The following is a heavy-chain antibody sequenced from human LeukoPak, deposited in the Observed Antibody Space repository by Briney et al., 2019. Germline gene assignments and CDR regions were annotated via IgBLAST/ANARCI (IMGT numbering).Heavy chain of an antibody. D-gene: IGHD3-22*01. CDR1: GFSFRSYW. CDR2: VSSDGNTT. Sequence: GGSLRLSCAASGFSFRSYWMHWVRQLPGKGLVWVSRVSSDGNTTGYADSVKGRFTISRDNAKNTLFLQMNSLRAEDTAVYYCVRSGHYFDSSGYYMADYWGQGTLVTVSS. J-gene: IGHJ4*02. V-gene: IGHV3-74*01. CDR3: VRSGHYFDSSGYYMADY.